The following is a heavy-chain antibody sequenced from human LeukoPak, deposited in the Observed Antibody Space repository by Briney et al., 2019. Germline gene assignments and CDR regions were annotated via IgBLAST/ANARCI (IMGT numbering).Heavy chain of an antibody. V-gene: IGHV4-39*07. D-gene: IGHD6-13*01. CDR1: GGSISSSSYY. CDR3: ARVAAAGIYYFDY. CDR2: IYYSGST. Sequence: SETLSLTCTVSGGSISSSSYYWGWIRQPPGKGLEWIGSIYYSGSTYYNPSLKSRVTISVDTSKNQFSLKLSSVTAADTAVYYCARVAAAGIYYFDYWGQGTLVTVSS. J-gene: IGHJ4*02.